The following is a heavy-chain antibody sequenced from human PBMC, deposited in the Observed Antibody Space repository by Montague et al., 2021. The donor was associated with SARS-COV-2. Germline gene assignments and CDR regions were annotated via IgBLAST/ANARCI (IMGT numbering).Heavy chain of an antibody. CDR1: GGSIMSSDYY. CDR3: ARHETGYAPLVD. CDR2: IYYSGRT. D-gene: IGHD3-9*01. J-gene: IGHJ4*02. V-gene: IGHV4-39*01. Sequence: SETLSLTCTVSGGSIMSSDYYWGWIRQAPGKGLEWIGSIYYSGRTMYTPSLKTRLSMSIDKSKNHFSLRLNSVTAADTSIYYCARHETGYAPLVDWGQGTLVTVSS.